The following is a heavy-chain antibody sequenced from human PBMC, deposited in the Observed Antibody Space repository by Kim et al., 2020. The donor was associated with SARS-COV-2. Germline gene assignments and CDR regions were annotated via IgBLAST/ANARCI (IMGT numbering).Heavy chain of an antibody. J-gene: IGHJ6*02. CDR3: ARAFGVANYYYGMDV. D-gene: IGHD3-3*01. V-gene: IGHV4-59*01. CDR1: GGSISSYY. CDR2: IYYSGST. Sequence: SETLSLTCTVSGGSISSYYWSWIRQPPGKGLEWIGYIYYSGSTNYNPSLKSRVTISVDTSKNQFSLKLSSVTAADTAVYYCARAFGVANYYYGMDVWGQGTTVTVSS.